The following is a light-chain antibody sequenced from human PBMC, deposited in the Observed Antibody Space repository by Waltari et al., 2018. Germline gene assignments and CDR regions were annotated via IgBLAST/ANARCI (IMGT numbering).Light chain of an antibody. J-gene: IGLJ3*02. V-gene: IGLV2-14*01. CDR3: NSYTVSSSWV. CDR1: SSDIHFYNY. Sequence: QSALTQPASVSGSPGQSITISCTGPSSDIHFYNYVSWYQQHPGKAPKLMIYDVSERPSGVSNRFSGSKSGNTASLTISGLQAEDEADYYCNSYTVSSSWVFGGGTKLTVL. CDR2: DVS.